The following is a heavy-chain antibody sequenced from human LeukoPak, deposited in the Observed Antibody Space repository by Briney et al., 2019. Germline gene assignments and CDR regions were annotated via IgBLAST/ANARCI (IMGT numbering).Heavy chain of an antibody. Sequence: SETLSLTCTVSGGSISSGGYYWSWIRQHPGKGLEWIGHLFYSGGTYYNPSLKSRVTISVDTSQNQLSLRLNSVTAADTAVYHCARGDPFRYWGQGTPVTVSS. CDR2: LFYSGGT. J-gene: IGHJ4*02. V-gene: IGHV4-31*03. CDR1: GGSISSGGYY. CDR3: ARGDPFRY.